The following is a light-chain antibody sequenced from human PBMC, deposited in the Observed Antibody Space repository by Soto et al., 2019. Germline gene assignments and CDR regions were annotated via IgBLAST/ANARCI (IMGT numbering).Light chain of an antibody. CDR1: QSVKSN. CDR2: GAS. CDR3: QQYHNWPGT. Sequence: EIVMTQSPVTLSVSAGERATLSCRASQSVKSNSAWYQQKPGQAPRLLIYGASTRATGIPVRFSGSGSGTEFTLTISSLQSEYFAVYFCQQYHNWPGTFGQGTKVDIK. J-gene: IGKJ1*01. V-gene: IGKV3-15*01.